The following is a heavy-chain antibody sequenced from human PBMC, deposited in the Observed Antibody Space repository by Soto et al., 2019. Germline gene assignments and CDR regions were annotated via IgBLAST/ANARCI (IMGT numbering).Heavy chain of an antibody. V-gene: IGHV4-30-4*01. CDR3: ARHYDSSGYGFPCFDY. CDR2: IYYSGST. Sequence: PSETLSLTCTVSGGSISSGDYYWSWIRQPPGKGLEWIGYIYYSGSTYYNPSLKSRVTISVDTSKNQFSLKLSSVTAADTAVYYCARHYDSSGYGFPCFDYWGQGTLVTVSS. D-gene: IGHD3-22*01. CDR1: GGSISSGDYY. J-gene: IGHJ4*02.